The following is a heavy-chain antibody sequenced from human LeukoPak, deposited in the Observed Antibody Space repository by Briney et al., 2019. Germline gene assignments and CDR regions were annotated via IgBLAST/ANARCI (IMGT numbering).Heavy chain of an antibody. J-gene: IGHJ4*02. CDR1: GFTFSSFS. D-gene: IGHD5-18*01. CDR2: ISKTSAYT. CDR3: ARGHENSYGYGYFDY. V-gene: IGHV3-21*01. Sequence: GGSLRLSCVASGFTFSSFSMNWVRQAPGKGLEWGSSISKTSAYTYYADSVKGRFTLSRDNANNSLYLQMNSLRAEDTAVYYCARGHENSYGYGYFDYWGQGTLVTVSS.